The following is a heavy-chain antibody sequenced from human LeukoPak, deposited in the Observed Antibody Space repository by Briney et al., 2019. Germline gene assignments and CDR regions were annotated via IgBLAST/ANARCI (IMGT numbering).Heavy chain of an antibody. CDR1: GFTFSSYA. CDR3: AKARSGWYGVEDY. J-gene: IGHJ4*02. D-gene: IGHD6-19*01. CDR2: ISGSGGST. Sequence: GGSLRLSCAASGFTFSSYAMSWVRQAPGKGLEWVSAISGSGGSTYYAASVQGRFTISRDNSKNTLYLQMNSLRAEDTAVYYCAKARSGWYGVEDYWGRGTLVTVSS. V-gene: IGHV3-23*01.